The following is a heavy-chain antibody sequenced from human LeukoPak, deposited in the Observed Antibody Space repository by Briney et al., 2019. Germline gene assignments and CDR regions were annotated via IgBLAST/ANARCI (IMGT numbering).Heavy chain of an antibody. CDR2: IYYSGST. V-gene: IGHV4-59*01. J-gene: IGHJ6*02. D-gene: IGHD1-14*01. CDR3: ARVIPGYYYYYGMDV. Sequence: SETLSLTCTVSGGSISSYYWSWIRQPPGKGLEWIGYIYYSGSTNYNPSLKSRVTMSVDTSKNQFSLKLSSVTAADTAVYYCARVIPGYYYYYGMDVWGQGTTVTVSS. CDR1: GGSISSYY.